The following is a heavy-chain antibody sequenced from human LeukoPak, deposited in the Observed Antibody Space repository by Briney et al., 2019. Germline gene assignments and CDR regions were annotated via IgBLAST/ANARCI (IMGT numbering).Heavy chain of an antibody. Sequence: GGSLRLSCAASGFTFSSYAMSWVRQAPGKGLEWVSAISGSGGSTYYADSVKGRFTISRDSSKNTLYLQMNSLRAEDTAVYYCAKAPGVKSLRYYGSGSNDAFDIWGQGTMVTVSS. V-gene: IGHV3-23*01. J-gene: IGHJ3*02. CDR2: ISGSGGST. CDR3: AKAPGVKSLRYYGSGSNDAFDI. CDR1: GFTFSSYA. D-gene: IGHD3-10*01.